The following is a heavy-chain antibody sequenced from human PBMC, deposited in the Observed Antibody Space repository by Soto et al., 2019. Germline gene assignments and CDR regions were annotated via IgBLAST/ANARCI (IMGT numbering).Heavy chain of an antibody. Sequence: DVQLVESGGGLLQPGGSLRLSCATSGFTFSRDWMHWVRQAPGKGLVWVSRINSDGTRTNYADYAMGRFTISRDNAKNTLYLQMNSLRGEDTAVYFCARGALGNYYQDSWGQGTPVTVSS. CDR2: INSDGTRT. V-gene: IGHV3-74*01. CDR1: GFTFSRDW. J-gene: IGHJ4*02. D-gene: IGHD3-10*01. CDR3: ARGALGNYYQDS.